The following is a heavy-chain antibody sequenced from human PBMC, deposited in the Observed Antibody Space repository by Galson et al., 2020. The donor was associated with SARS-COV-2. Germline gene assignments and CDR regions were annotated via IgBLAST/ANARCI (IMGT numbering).Heavy chain of an antibody. CDR1: GFTFSSYA. J-gene: IGHJ4*02. V-gene: IGHV3-23*01. CDR2: ISGSGGNT. CDR3: GMHISGWHQGTYFDY. Sequence: GGSLRLTCAASGFTFSSYAMNWVRQAPGKGLEWVSAISGSGGNTYYTDSVKGRFTISRDNSKNTLFLQMNSLRAEDTAVYYCGMHISGWHQGTYFDYWGQGTLVTVSS. D-gene: IGHD6-19*01.